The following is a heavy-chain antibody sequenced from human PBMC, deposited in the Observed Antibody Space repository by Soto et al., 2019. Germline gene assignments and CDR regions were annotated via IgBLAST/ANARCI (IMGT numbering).Heavy chain of an antibody. J-gene: IGHJ6*02. Sequence: QVQLVESGGGVVQPGRSLRLSCAASGFTFSSYAMHWVRQAPGKGLEWVAVISYDGSNKYYADSVKGRFTISRDNSKNTLYLQMNSLRAEDTAVYYCAREGKTQLSPRDYYYYGMDVWGQGTTVTVSS. D-gene: IGHD5-18*01. V-gene: IGHV3-30-3*01. CDR3: AREGKTQLSPRDYYYYGMDV. CDR1: GFTFSSYA. CDR2: ISYDGSNK.